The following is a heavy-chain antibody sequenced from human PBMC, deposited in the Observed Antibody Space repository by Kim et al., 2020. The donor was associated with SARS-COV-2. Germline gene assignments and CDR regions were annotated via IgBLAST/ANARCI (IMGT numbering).Heavy chain of an antibody. CDR1: GGSISSGGYY. J-gene: IGHJ5*02. D-gene: IGHD3-10*01. CDR2: IYYSGST. CDR3: ARGWTPRGIWFGELEGNWFDP. Sequence: SETLSLTCTVSGGSISSGGYYWSWIRQHPGKGLEWIGYIYYSGSTYYNPSLKSRVTISVDTSKNQFSLKLSSVTAADTAVYYCARGWTPRGIWFGELEGNWFDPWGQGTLVTVSS. V-gene: IGHV4-31*03.